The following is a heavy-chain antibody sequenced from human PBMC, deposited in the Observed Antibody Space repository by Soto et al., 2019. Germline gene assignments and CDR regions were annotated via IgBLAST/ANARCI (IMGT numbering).Heavy chain of an antibody. CDR1: GGSISSSSYY. Sequence: QLLESGPGLVKPSETLSLTCTVSGGSISSSSYYWGWIRQPPGKGLEWIGSIYYSGSTYYNPSLKSRVTISVDTSKNQFSLKLSSVTAADTAVYYCARHYRGGVRGVIKTSPGNWFDPWGQGTLVTVSS. D-gene: IGHD3-10*01. CDR3: ARHYRGGVRGVIKTSPGNWFDP. V-gene: IGHV4-39*01. CDR2: IYYSGST. J-gene: IGHJ5*02.